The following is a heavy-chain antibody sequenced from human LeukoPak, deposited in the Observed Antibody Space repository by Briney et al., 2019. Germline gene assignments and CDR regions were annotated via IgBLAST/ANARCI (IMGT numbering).Heavy chain of an antibody. CDR1: GGSISSYY. CDR3: ARAKYYYGSGSYGYFDY. V-gene: IGHV4-59*01. CDR2: IYYSGST. Sequence: SETLSLTCTVSGGSISSYYWSWIRQPPGKGLEWTGYIYYSGSTNYNPSLKSRVTISVDTSKNQFSLKLSSVTAADTAVYYCARAKYYYGSGSYGYFDYWGQGTLVTVSS. J-gene: IGHJ4*02. D-gene: IGHD3-10*01.